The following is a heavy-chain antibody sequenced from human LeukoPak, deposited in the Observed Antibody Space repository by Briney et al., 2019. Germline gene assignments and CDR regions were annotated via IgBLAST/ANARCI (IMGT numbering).Heavy chain of an antibody. D-gene: IGHD3-10*01. J-gene: IGHJ4*02. CDR3: AKHYYGSGSYYNVDY. CDR1: GFTFSSYA. V-gene: IGHV3-23*01. Sequence: GGSLRLSCAASGFTFSSYAMSWVRQAPGKGLEWVSSIGGSGGSTYYADSVKGRFTISRDSSKSTLYLQMNSLRVDDTAVYYCAKHYYGSGSYYNVDYWGQGTLVTVSS. CDR2: IGGSGGST.